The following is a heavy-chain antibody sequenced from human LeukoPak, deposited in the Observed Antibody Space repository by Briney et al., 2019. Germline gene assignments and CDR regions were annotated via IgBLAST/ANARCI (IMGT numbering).Heavy chain of an antibody. CDR2: IREDGSEK. CDR1: GFTFNNYW. CDR3: ARDLAGHYYGSGNSFDS. D-gene: IGHD3-10*01. J-gene: IGHJ4*02. V-gene: IGHV3-7*01. Sequence: GGSLRLSCAASGFTFNNYWMSWVRQAPGKGLEWVANIREDGSEKYYVDSVKGQFTISRDNAKNSLFLQMNYLRAEDTAIYYCARDLAGHYYGSGNSFDSWGQGTLVTVSS.